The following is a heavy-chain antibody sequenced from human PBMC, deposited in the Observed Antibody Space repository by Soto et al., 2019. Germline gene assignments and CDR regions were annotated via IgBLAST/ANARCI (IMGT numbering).Heavy chain of an antibody. V-gene: IGHV3-23*01. CDR2: ISGSAGST. CDR1: GFTFCSYS. J-gene: IGHJ4*02. CDR3: ARDPCGDYFFDY. Sequence: GAPGPPWCSPGFTFCSYSIAWGRQAPGKGLEWVSTISGSAGSTYYADSVKGRFTISRDNSKNTLYLQMNSLKVEDSALYYCARDPCGDYFFDYWGPGTLVTVPQ. D-gene: IGHD4-17*01.